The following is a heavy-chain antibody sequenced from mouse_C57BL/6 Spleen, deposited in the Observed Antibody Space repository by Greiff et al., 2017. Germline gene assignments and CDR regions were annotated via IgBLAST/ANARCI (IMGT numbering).Heavy chain of an antibody. CDR3: ARRYGSSDWYFDV. Sequence: EVQLQQSGPELVKPGASVKISCKASGYSFTGYYMNWVKQSPEKSLEWIGAINPSTGGTTYNQKFKAKATLTVDKSSSTAYMQLKSLTSEDSAVYDCARRYGSSDWYFDVWGTGTTVTVSS. D-gene: IGHD1-1*01. CDR1: GYSFTGYY. CDR2: INPSTGGT. J-gene: IGHJ1*03. V-gene: IGHV1-42*01.